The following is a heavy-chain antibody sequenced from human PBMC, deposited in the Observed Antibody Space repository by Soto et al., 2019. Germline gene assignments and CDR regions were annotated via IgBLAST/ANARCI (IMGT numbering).Heavy chain of an antibody. J-gene: IGHJ6*03. CDR3: ARAFGYYYYYMDV. Sequence: SETLSLTCAVYGGSFSGYYWSWIRQPPGKGLEWIGEINHSGSTNYNPSLKSRVTISVDTSKNQFSLKLSSVTAADTAVYYCARAFGYYYYYMDVWGKGTTVTVSS. V-gene: IGHV4-34*01. CDR2: INHSGST. D-gene: IGHD3-10*01. CDR1: GGSFSGYY.